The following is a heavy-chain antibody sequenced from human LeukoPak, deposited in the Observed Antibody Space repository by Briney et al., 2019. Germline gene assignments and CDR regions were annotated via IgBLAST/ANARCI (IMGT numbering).Heavy chain of an antibody. D-gene: IGHD3-22*01. CDR3: ARAIGYYYDSSGYPNDAFDI. CDR2: ISRSSSTI. V-gene: IGHV3-48*01. Sequence: GGSLRLSCAASGFNFSSYSMNWVRQAPGKGLEWVSYISRSSSTIYYADSVEGRFTISRDNAKNPLYLQMNSLRAEDTAVYYCARAIGYYYDSSGYPNDAFDIWGQGTMVTVSS. CDR1: GFNFSSYS. J-gene: IGHJ3*02.